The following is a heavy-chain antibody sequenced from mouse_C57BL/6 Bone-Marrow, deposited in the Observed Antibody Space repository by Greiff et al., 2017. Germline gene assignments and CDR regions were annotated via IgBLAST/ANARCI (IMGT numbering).Heavy chain of an antibody. CDR1: GYTFTSYW. CDR2: IHPNSGST. CDR3: AAYSTYEAMDY. Sequence: QVQLQQPGAELVKPGASVKLSCKASGYTFTSYWMHWVKQRPGQGLEWIGMIHPNSGSTNYNEKFKSKATLTVDKSSSTAYMQLSSLTSEDSAVYYCAAYSTYEAMDYWGQGTSVTVSS. J-gene: IGHJ4*01. D-gene: IGHD2-5*01. V-gene: IGHV1-64*01.